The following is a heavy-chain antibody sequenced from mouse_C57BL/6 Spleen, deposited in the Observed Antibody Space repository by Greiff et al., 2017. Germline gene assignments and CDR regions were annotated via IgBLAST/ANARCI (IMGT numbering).Heavy chain of an antibody. CDR3: ARSLIYYFDY. Sequence: QVQLQQPGAELVKPGASVKMSCKASGYTFTSYWITWVKQRPGQGLEWIGDIYPGSGSTNYNEKFKSTATLTVDTSSSTAYMHLSSLTSEDSAVYYCARSLIYYFDYWGKGTTLTVSS. V-gene: IGHV1-55*01. CDR1: GYTFTSYW. J-gene: IGHJ2*01. CDR2: IYPGSGST.